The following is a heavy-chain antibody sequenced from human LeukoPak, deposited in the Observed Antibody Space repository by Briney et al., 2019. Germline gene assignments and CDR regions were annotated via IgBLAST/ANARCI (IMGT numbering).Heavy chain of an antibody. V-gene: IGHV3-21*01. Sequence: PEGSLRLSCAASGFTFSSYSMNWVRQAPGKGLEWVSSISSSSSYIYYADSVKGRFTISRDNAKNSLYLQMNSLRAEDTAVYYCARETQFSTYYDYVWGSYRPIDYWGQGTLVTVSS. CDR2: ISSSSSYI. CDR3: ARETQFSTYYDYVWGSYRPIDY. J-gene: IGHJ4*02. D-gene: IGHD3-16*02. CDR1: GFTFSSYS.